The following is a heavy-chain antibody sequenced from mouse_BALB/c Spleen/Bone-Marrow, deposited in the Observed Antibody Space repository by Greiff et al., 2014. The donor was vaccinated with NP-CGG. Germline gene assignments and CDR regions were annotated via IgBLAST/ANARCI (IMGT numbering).Heavy chain of an antibody. CDR3: ARSSYGYDRQAYFFDY. Sequence: EVQLVESGGGLVQPGGSRKLSCAASGFTFSGFGMHWVRQAPEKGLEWVAYISSGSSTIYYADTVKGRFTISRDNPKNTLFLQMTSLRSEDTAMYYCARSSYGYDRQAYFFDYWGQGTTLTVSS. J-gene: IGHJ2*01. V-gene: IGHV5-17*02. CDR1: GFTFSGFG. D-gene: IGHD2-2*01. CDR2: ISSGSSTI.